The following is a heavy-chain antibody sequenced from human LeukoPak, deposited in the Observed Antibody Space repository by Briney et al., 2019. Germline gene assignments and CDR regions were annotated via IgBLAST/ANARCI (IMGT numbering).Heavy chain of an antibody. CDR1: GFTFSTYG. V-gene: IGHV3-30*18. CDR2: ISYDGSNK. J-gene: IGHJ4*02. D-gene: IGHD6-13*01. CDR3: AKRMGPSVAATDLDY. Sequence: QSGGSLRLSCAASGFTFSTYGMPWVRQAPGEGLECVAVISYDGSNKYYADSVKGRFTISRDNSKNTLYLQMNSLRPEDTAVYYCAKRMGPSVAATDLDYWGQGTLVTVSS.